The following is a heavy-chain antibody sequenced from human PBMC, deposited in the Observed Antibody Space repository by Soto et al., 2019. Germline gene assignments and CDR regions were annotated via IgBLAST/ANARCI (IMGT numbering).Heavy chain of an antibody. CDR1: GYTFTSYG. CDR3: ARGDYDFWSGYYKYFDY. V-gene: IGHV1-18*04. J-gene: IGHJ4*02. CDR2: ISAYNGNT. Sequence: ASVKVSCKASGYTFTSYGISWVRQAPGQGLEWMGWISAYNGNTNYAQKLQGRVTMTTDTSTSTAYMELRSLRSDDTAVYYCARGDYDFWSGYYKYFDYWGQGTLVTVPQ. D-gene: IGHD3-3*01.